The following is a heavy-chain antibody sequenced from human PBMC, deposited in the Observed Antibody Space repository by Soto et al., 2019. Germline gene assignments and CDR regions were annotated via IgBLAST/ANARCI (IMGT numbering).Heavy chain of an antibody. Sequence: GSLSLSFASSGFKFDDYAMSWVRQAPGRGLEWVGYIRSRSYAGTTAYAASVEGRFIISRDDTGSIAYLQMHGLRIEDTAVYHCTRPMFHDNSAQPFDYWGQGTLVTVSS. CDR3: TRPMFHDNSAQPFDY. J-gene: IGHJ4*02. CDR1: GFKFDDYA. D-gene: IGHD3-10*02. V-gene: IGHV3-49*04. CDR2: IRSRSYAGTT.